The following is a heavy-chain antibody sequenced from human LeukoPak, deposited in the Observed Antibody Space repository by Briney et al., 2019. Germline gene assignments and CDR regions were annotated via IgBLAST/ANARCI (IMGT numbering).Heavy chain of an antibody. D-gene: IGHD2-8*01. Sequence: GASVKVSCKVSGYTLTELSMHWVRQAPGKGLEWMGGFDAEVDETIYAQQFQGRVTMTEDTSTDTAYMVLSSLRSEDTAVYYCATDLATLGYCTNGVCGNYWGQGTLVTVSS. J-gene: IGHJ4*02. CDR1: GYTLTELS. CDR2: FDAEVDET. CDR3: ATDLATLGYCTNGVCGNY. V-gene: IGHV1-24*01.